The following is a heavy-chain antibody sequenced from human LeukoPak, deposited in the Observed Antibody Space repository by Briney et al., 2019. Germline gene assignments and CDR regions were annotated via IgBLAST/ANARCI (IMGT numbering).Heavy chain of an antibody. CDR2: ISGSGGST. D-gene: IGHD5-18*01. CDR3: AKDARNEDTAMVTSYFDY. Sequence: GGSLRLSCEASGFTFSSYAMSWVRQAPGKGLEWVSAISGSGGSTYYADSVKGRFTISRDNSKNTLYLQMNSLRAEDTAVYYCAKDARNEDTAMVTSYFDYWGQGTLVTVSS. CDR1: GFTFSSYA. J-gene: IGHJ4*02. V-gene: IGHV3-23*01.